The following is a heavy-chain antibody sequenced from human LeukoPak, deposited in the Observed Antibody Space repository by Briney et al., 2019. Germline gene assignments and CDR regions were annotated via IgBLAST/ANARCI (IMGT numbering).Heavy chain of an antibody. D-gene: IGHD6-19*01. CDR1: GFTFSSYS. CDR3: AKDNRRHYTSGPNPDSLH. V-gene: IGHV3-21*04. J-gene: IGHJ4*02. CDR2: ISSSSSYI. Sequence: GGSLRLSCAASGFTFSSYSMNWVRQAPGEGLEWVSSISSSSSYIYYADSVKGRFTISRDNAKNSLYLQMNSLRVEDTALYYCAKDNRRHYTSGPNPDSLHWGQGALVTVSS.